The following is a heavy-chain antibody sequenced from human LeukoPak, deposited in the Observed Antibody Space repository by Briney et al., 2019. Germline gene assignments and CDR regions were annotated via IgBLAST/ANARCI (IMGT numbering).Heavy chain of an antibody. D-gene: IGHD6-13*01. Sequence: PGGSLRLSCAASGFTFSSYWMSWVRQAPGKGLEWVANIKQDGSEKYYVDSVKGRFTISRDNAKNSLYLQMNSLRAEDTAVYYCARESAAGTAWFDPWGQGTLVTVSS. J-gene: IGHJ5*02. V-gene: IGHV3-7*04. CDR3: ARESAAGTAWFDP. CDR1: GFTFSSYW. CDR2: IKQDGSEK.